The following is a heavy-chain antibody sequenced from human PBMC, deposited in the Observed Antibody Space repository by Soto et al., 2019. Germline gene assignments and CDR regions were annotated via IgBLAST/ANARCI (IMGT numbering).Heavy chain of an antibody. V-gene: IGHV3-23*01. D-gene: IGHD6-19*01. Sequence: PGGSLRLSCAASGFTFSSYAMSWVRQAPGKGLEWVSAISGSGGSTYYADSVKGRFTISRDNSKNTLFLQMNTLKTEDTGVYYCSTGRGVGWTRGFDSWGQGTLVTVSS. CDR3: STGRGVGWTRGFDS. J-gene: IGHJ4*02. CDR2: ISGSGGST. CDR1: GFTFSSYA.